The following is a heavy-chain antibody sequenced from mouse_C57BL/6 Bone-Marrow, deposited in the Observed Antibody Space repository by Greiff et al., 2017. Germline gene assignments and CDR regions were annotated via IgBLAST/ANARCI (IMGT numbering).Heavy chain of an antibody. Sequence: QVQLQQSGAELVRPGTSVKVSCKASGYAFTNYLIEWVKQRPGQGLEWIGVINPGSGGTNYNGKFKGKATLTADKSSSTAYMQLSSLTSEDSAVYFCARSNGSPRCRYFDVWGTGTTVTVSS. D-gene: IGHD1-1*02. CDR1: GYAFTNYL. CDR3: ARSNGSPRCRYFDV. J-gene: IGHJ1*03. V-gene: IGHV1-54*01. CDR2: INPGSGGT.